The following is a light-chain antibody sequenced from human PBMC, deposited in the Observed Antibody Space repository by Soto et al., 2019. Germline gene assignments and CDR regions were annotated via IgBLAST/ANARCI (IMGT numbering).Light chain of an antibody. CDR3: QQVNGYPHT. Sequence: DVQLTQSPSFLSASVGDRVTITCRASQGINSHLAWYQKIPGKGPNLLIYAASTLQSGVPSRFSGSGSGTEVTLALISLQPEDFATYYCQQVNGYPHTFGQGTKLEFK. CDR1: QGINSH. J-gene: IGKJ2*01. CDR2: AAS. V-gene: IGKV1-9*01.